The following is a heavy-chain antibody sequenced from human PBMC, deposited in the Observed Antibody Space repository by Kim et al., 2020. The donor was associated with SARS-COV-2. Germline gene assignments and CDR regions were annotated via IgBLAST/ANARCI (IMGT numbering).Heavy chain of an antibody. CDR3: ARGGDIVVVPAANFDY. J-gene: IGHJ4*01. Sequence: GGSLRLSCAASGFTFSSYAMHWVRQAPGKGLEWVAVISYDGSNKYYADSVKGRFTISRDNSKNTLYLQMNSLRAEDTAVYYCARGGDIVVVPAANFDYWG. D-gene: IGHD2-2*01. CDR1: GFTFSSYA. V-gene: IGHV3-30-3*01. CDR2: ISYDGSNK.